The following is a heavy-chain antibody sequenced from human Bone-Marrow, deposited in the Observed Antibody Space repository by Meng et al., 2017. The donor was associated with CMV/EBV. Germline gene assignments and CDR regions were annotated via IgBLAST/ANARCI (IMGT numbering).Heavy chain of an antibody. CDR3: ARHRDGYNGGGDY. CDR1: GFTFSSYH. J-gene: IGHJ4*02. CDR2: ISSSGSYV. D-gene: IGHD5-24*01. Sequence: ETLSLTCAASGFTFSSYHMNWVRQAPGKGLEWVSSISSSGSYVYYADSVKGRFTISRDNAKNSLYLQMNSLRAEDTAVYYCARHRDGYNGGGDYWGQGTLVTVSS. V-gene: IGHV3-21*01.